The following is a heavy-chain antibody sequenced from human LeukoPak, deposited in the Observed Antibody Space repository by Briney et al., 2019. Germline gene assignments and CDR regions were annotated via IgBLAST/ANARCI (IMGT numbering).Heavy chain of an antibody. CDR1: GFTFSSYG. J-gene: IGHJ5*02. CDR3: AKDASSGYNWNDDGWFDP. D-gene: IGHD1-1*01. CDR2: IRYDGSNK. Sequence: GGSLRLSCAASGFTFSSYGMHWVRQAPGKGLEWVAFIRYDGSNKYYADSVKGRFTISRDNSKNTLYLQMNSLRAEDTAVYYCAKDASSGYNWNDDGWFDPWGQGTLVTVSS. V-gene: IGHV3-30*02.